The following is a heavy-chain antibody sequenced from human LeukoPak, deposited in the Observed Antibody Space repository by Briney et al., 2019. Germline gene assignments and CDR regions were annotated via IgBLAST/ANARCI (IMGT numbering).Heavy chain of an antibody. CDR3: AREGINDHDAFDI. D-gene: IGHD1-1*01. J-gene: IGHJ3*02. CDR2: ISYDGSNK. CDR1: GFTFSSYA. V-gene: IGHV3-30-3*01. Sequence: PGGSLRLSCAASGFTFSSYAMHWVRQAPGKGLEWVAVISYDGSNKYYADSVKGRFTISRDNSKNTLYLQMNSLRAEDTAVYYCAREGINDHDAFDIWGQGTMVTVSS.